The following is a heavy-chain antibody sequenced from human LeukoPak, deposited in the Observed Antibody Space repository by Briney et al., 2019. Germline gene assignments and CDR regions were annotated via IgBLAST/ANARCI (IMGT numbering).Heavy chain of an antibody. J-gene: IGHJ6*03. CDR3: ARVEREGYYYYYYYMDV. D-gene: IGHD1-1*01. CDR1: GYTFSRYC. CDR2: ITSYYGNT. Sequence: ASVKVSCKASGYTFSRYCISWVRQARGKGLEWVGSITSYYGNTNYAQKLQGRVTMTTDTSTSTAYMELRSLRADDTAVYYCARVEREGYYYYYYYMDVWGKGTTVTVSS. V-gene: IGHV1-18*04.